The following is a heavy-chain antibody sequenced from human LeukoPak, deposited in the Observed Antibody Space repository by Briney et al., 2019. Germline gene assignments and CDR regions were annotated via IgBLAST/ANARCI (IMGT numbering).Heavy chain of an antibody. D-gene: IGHD2-15*01. CDR1: GGSFSGYY. CDR3: ARTRLLHTDGFDY. J-gene: IGHJ4*02. Sequence: PSETLSLTCTVYGGSFSGYYWSWIRQPPGKGLEWIGEINHSGSTNYNPSLKSRVTISVDTSKNQFSLKLSSVTAADTAVYYCARTRLLHTDGFDYWGQGTLVTVSS. CDR2: INHSGST. V-gene: IGHV4-34*01.